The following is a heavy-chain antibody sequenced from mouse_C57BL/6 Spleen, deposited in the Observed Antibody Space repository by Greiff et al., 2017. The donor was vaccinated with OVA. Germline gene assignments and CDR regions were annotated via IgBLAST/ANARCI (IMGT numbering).Heavy chain of an antibody. J-gene: IGHJ2*01. CDR1: GFTFSDAW. Sequence: EVMLVESGGGLVQPGGSMKLSCAASGFTFSDAWMDWVRQSPEKGLEWVAEIRNKANNHATYYAESVKGRFTISRDDSKSSVYLQMNSLRAEDTGIYYCTRRTWPYYFDYWGQGTTLTVSS. CDR3: TRRTWPYYFDY. V-gene: IGHV6-6*01. CDR2: IRNKANNHAT.